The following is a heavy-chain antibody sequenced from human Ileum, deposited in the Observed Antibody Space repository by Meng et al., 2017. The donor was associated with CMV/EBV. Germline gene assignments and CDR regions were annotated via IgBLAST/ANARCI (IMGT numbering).Heavy chain of an antibody. D-gene: IGHD3-22*01. Sequence: SETLSLTCTVSGYSISSGYYWGWIRQPPGKGLEWIGSIYYSGSTYYNPSLKSRVTISVDTSKNQFSLKLSSVTAADTAVYYCARFYYDSSGVGFDPWGQGTLVTVSS. CDR2: IYYSGST. V-gene: IGHV4-38-2*02. CDR3: ARFYYDSSGVGFDP. J-gene: IGHJ5*02. CDR1: GYSISSGYY.